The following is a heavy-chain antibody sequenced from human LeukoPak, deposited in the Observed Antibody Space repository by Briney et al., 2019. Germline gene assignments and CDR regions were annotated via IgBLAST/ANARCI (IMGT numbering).Heavy chain of an antibody. Sequence: PGGSLRLSCAASGFTFSNYWMSWVRQAPGKGLEWVANIKQDGSEKYYVDSVKGRFTISRDNAKNSLYLQMNSLRAEDTAVYYCARANFDWLLYEPNFDYWGQGTLVTVSS. CDR1: GFTFSNYW. J-gene: IGHJ4*02. CDR3: ARANFDWLLYEPNFDY. V-gene: IGHV3-7*01. D-gene: IGHD3-9*01. CDR2: IKQDGSEK.